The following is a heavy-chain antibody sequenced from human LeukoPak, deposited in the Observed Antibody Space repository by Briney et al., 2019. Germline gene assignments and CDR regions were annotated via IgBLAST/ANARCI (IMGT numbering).Heavy chain of an antibody. D-gene: IGHD6-19*01. CDR1: GFTFSSYA. CDR2: ISYDGSNK. Sequence: GSLRLSFAASGFTFSSYAMHWVRQAPGKGLEWVAVISYDGSNKYYADSVKGRFTISRDNFKNTLYLQMNSLRAEDTAVYYCARDRDSSGLNWGQGTLVTVSS. V-gene: IGHV3-30*04. CDR3: ARDRDSSGLN. J-gene: IGHJ1*01.